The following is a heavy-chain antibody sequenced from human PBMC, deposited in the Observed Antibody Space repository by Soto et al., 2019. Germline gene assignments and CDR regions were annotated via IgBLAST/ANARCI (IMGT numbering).Heavy chain of an antibody. D-gene: IGHD2-21*01. V-gene: IGHV3-23*01. CDR3: AKEVVPDYYYYGMDV. Sequence: EVQLLESGGGLVQPGGSLRLSCAASGFTFSSYAMSWVRQAPGKGLEWVSTISGSGGTTYYADSVKGRFTISRDNSKNTLYRQMKSLRAEDTDVYYCAKEVVPDYYYYGMDVWGQGTTVTVSS. J-gene: IGHJ6*02. CDR1: GFTFSSYA. CDR2: ISGSGGTT.